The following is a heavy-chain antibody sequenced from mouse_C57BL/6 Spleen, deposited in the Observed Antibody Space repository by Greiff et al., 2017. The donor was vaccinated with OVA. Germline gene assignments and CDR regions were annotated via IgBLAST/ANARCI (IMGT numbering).Heavy chain of an antibody. Sequence: EVQLQESGGGLVKPGGSLKLSCAASGFTFRDYGMHWVRQAPEKGLEWVAYISSGSSTIYYADPVKGRFTISRDDAKTTLFLQMTSLRSEDTAMYYCARGDYDDYWGQGTTLTVSS. CDR3: ARGDYDDY. V-gene: IGHV5-17*01. J-gene: IGHJ2*01. CDR2: ISSGSSTI. D-gene: IGHD2-4*01. CDR1: GFTFRDYG.